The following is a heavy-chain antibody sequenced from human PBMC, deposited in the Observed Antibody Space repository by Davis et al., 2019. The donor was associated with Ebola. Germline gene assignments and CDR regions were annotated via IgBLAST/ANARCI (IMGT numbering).Heavy chain of an antibody. V-gene: IGHV4-61*09. D-gene: IGHD4-17*01. CDR1: GGSISSGSYY. CDR2: IYTSGST. CDR3: ARDPSNDYGDGPLYYGLDV. J-gene: IGHJ6*02. Sequence: PSETLPLTCTVSGGSISSGSYYWSWIRQPAGKGLEWIGHIYTSGSTNYNPSLKSRVTISVDTSKNQFSLKLTSVTAADTAVYYCARDPSNDYGDGPLYYGLDVWGQGTTVTVSS.